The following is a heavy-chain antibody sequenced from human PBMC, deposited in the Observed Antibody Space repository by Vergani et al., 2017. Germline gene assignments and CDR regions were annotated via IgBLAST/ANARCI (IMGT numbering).Heavy chain of an antibody. J-gene: IGHJ4*02. D-gene: IGHD6-19*01. CDR3: SRGGRQWLGRTYFDY. Sequence: QVQLQQWGAGLLKPSETLSLTFSVYGGSFSGYYWIWFRQPPGKGLEWIGEINHSGSTNYNPSLKSRVTISVDTYKNQFSLKLSSVTAADTAVYYCSRGGRQWLGRTYFDYWGQGTLVTVSS. V-gene: IGHV4-34*01. CDR1: GGSFSGYY. CDR2: INHSGST.